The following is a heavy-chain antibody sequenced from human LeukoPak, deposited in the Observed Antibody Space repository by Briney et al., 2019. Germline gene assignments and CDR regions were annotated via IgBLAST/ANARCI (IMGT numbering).Heavy chain of an antibody. CDR1: GGSISSHY. CDR3: ARAVYSSSWYKTFDY. CDR2: IYYSGRT. Sequence: PSETLSLTCTVSGGSISSHYWSWIRQPPGKGLEWIGYIYYSGRTNYNPSLKSRVTISVDTSKNQFSLKLSSVTAADTAVYYCARAVYSSSWYKTFDYWGQGTLVTVSS. D-gene: IGHD6-13*01. J-gene: IGHJ4*02. V-gene: IGHV4-59*11.